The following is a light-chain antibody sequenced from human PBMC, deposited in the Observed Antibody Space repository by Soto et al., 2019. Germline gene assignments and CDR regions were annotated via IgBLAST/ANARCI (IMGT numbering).Light chain of an antibody. CDR1: QSVSSSY. Sequence: EIVLTQSPGTLSLSPGERATLSCRASQSVSSSYLAWYQQKPGQAPRLLIYGASSRRTGIPDRFSGSGSGTDFTLTISRLEPEDFAVYYCQQYGSSPPVTFGGGTKVEIK. V-gene: IGKV3-20*01. CDR3: QQYGSSPPVT. J-gene: IGKJ4*01. CDR2: GAS.